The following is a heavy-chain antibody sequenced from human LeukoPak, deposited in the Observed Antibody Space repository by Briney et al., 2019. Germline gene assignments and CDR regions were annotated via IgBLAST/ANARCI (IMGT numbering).Heavy chain of an antibody. J-gene: IGHJ4*02. CDR1: GGSFSGYY. D-gene: IGHD6-19*01. CDR3: ATKKNSGWYIDY. V-gene: IGHV4-34*01. CDR2: INHSGST. Sequence: PSETLSLTCAVYGGSFSGYYWSWIRQPPGKGLEWIGEINHSGSTNYNPSLKSRVTISVDTSKNHFSLKLTSVTAADTAVYYCATKKNSGWYIDYWGQGTLVTVSS.